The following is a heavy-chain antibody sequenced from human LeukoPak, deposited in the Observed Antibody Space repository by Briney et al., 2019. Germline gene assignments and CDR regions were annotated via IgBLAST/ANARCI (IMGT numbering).Heavy chain of an antibody. CDR3: ARGTVDTAMVTDFDY. CDR2: IIPIFGTA. CDR1: GGTFSSYA. D-gene: IGHD5-18*01. Sequence: SVKDSCKASGGTFSSYATSWVRQAPGQGLEWMGGIIPIFGTANYAQKFQGRVTITADESTSTAYMELSSLRSEDTAVYYCARGTVDTAMVTDFDYWGQGTLVTVSS. J-gene: IGHJ4*02. V-gene: IGHV1-69*13.